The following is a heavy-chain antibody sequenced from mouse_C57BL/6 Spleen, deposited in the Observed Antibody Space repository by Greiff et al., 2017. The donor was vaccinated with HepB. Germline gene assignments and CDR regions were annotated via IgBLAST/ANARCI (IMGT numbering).Heavy chain of an antibody. Sequence: QVQLKQSGAELVKPGASVKMSCKASGYTFTSYWIAWVKQRPGQGLEWIGDIYPGSGSTNYNEKFKSKATLTVDTSSSTAYMQLSSLTSEDSAVYYCARGQLRLPFDYWGQGTTLTVSS. CDR3: ARGQLRLPFDY. D-gene: IGHD3-2*02. J-gene: IGHJ2*01. V-gene: IGHV1-55*01. CDR2: IYPGSGST. CDR1: GYTFTSYW.